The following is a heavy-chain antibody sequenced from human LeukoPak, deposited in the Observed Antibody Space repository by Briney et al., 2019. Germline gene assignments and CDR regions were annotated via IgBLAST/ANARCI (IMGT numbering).Heavy chain of an antibody. CDR1: GFTFSSYW. CDR2: IKQDGSEK. Sequence: TGGSLRLSCAASGFTFSSYWMSWVRQAPGKRLEWVANIKQDGSEKYYVDSVKGRFTISRDNDKNSLFLQMTSLRADDTAVYYCAGTLLEGAPLRFLEWLPTNYYYYYMDVWGKGTTVTVSS. V-gene: IGHV3-7*03. CDR3: AGTLLEGAPLRFLEWLPTNYYYYYMDV. J-gene: IGHJ6*03. D-gene: IGHD3-3*01.